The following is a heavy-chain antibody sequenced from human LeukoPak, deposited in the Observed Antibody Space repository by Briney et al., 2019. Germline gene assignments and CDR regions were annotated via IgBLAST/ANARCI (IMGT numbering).Heavy chain of an antibody. CDR3: ARHRAYSSASPFDY. Sequence: SETLSLTCTVSGGAISGDYYNWIRQPPGKGLEWSGYIYYTGSTNYNPSLKSRVTIFVDMSKNQFSLRLSSVTAADTALYYCARHRAYSSASPFDYWGQGTLVTVSS. CDR1: GGAISGDY. D-gene: IGHD6-6*01. J-gene: IGHJ4*02. V-gene: IGHV4-59*08. CDR2: IYYTGST.